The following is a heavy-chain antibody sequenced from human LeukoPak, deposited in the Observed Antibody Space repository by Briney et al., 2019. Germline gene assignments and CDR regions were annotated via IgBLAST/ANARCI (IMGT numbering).Heavy chain of an antibody. J-gene: IGHJ4*02. D-gene: IGHD5-12*01. CDR1: GFTFSSYA. V-gene: IGHV3-30*04. CDR3: AKDLKPDSGYDVDH. Sequence: GGSLRLSCAASGFTFSSYAMHWVRQAPGKGLEWVAVISYDGSNKYYADSVKGRFTISRDNSKNTLYLQMNSLRVEDTAVYYCAKDLKPDSGYDVDHWGQGTLVTVSS. CDR2: ISYDGSNK.